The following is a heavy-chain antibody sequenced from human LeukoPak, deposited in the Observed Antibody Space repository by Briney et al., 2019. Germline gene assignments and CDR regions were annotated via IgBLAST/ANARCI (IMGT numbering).Heavy chain of an antibody. V-gene: IGHV3-23*01. CDR1: GFTFSSYA. Sequence: GGSLRLSCAASGFTFSSYAMSWVRQAPGKGLEWVSAISGSGGSTYYADPVKGRFTISRDNSKNTLYLQMNSLRAEDTAVYYCAKDRGGCSSTSCYNNYFDYWGQGTLVTVSS. CDR2: ISGSGGST. CDR3: AKDRGGCSSTSCYNNYFDY. D-gene: IGHD2-2*02. J-gene: IGHJ4*02.